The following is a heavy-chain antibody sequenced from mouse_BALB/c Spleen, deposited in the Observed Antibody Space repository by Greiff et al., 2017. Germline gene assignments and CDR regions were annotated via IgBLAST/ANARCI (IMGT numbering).Heavy chain of an antibody. CDR1: GFSLTGYG. D-gene: IGHD1-1*01. CDR3: ARETITTVVAGAMDY. CDR2: IWGDGST. Sequence: VKLMESGPGLVAPSQSLSITCTVSGFSLTGYGVNWVRQPPGKGLAWLGMIWGDGSTDYNSALKSRLSISKDNSKSQVFLKMNSLQTDDTARYYCARETITTVVAGAMDYWGQGTSVTVSS. J-gene: IGHJ4*01. V-gene: IGHV2-6-7*01.